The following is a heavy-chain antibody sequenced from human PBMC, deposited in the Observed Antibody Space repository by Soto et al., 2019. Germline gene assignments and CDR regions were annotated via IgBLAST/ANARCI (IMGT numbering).Heavy chain of an antibody. CDR2: IDSDGSIT. V-gene: IGHV3-74*01. D-gene: IGHD2-21*02. Sequence: GGSLRLSCAASGFTFNIWMHWVRQAPGEGLVWVSSIDSDGSITSYADSVKGRFTISRDNAKNTLYLQMNSLRAEDTAVYYCATLGLQQAFWGQGTLVTVSS. J-gene: IGHJ4*02. CDR3: ATLGLQQAF. CDR1: GFTFNIW.